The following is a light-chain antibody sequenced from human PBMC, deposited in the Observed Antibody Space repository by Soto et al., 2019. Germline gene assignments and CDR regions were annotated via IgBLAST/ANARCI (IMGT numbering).Light chain of an antibody. CDR3: SSYTTSSTHVV. J-gene: IGLJ2*01. CDR2: DVS. Sequence: QSALTQPASVSGSPGQSITISCTGTSSDVGSYNYVSWYQQYPGKAPKLMIYDVSNRPSGVSYRFSGSKSGNTASLTISGLQSDDKADYYGSSYTTSSTHVVFGGGTKLTVL. V-gene: IGLV2-14*01. CDR1: SSDVGSYNY.